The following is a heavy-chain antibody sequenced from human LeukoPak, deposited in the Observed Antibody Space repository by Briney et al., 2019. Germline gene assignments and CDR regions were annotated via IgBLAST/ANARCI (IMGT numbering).Heavy chain of an antibody. CDR3: VRDSTISGWYELGY. J-gene: IGHJ4*02. V-gene: IGHV3-53*01. CDR1: AFTFNTFD. Sequence: GGSLRLSCSVSAFTFNTFDNFAMSWVRQAPGKGLESVSVISNEGATYYADSVKGRFSISRDNSKNTVSLQMNSLRAEDTAVYFCVRDSTISGWYELGYWGQGTLSPSPQ. D-gene: IGHD6-19*01. CDR2: ISNEGAT.